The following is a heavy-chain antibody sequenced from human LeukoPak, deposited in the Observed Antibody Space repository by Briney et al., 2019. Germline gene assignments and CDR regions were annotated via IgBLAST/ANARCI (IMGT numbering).Heavy chain of an antibody. V-gene: IGHV3-30*04. D-gene: IGHD5-18*01. CDR2: ISYDGSNK. Sequence: QPGRSLRLSCAASGYTFSSYAMHWVRQAPGKGLEWVAVISYDGSNKYYADSVKGRFTISRDNSKNTLYLQMNSLRAEDTAVYYCARDSWGGAMVPDYWGQGTLVTVSS. CDR3: ARDSWGGAMVPDY. J-gene: IGHJ4*02. CDR1: GYTFSSYA.